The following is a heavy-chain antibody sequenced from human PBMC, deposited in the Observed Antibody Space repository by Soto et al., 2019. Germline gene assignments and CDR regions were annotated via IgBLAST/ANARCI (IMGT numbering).Heavy chain of an antibody. V-gene: IGHV4-4*02. CDR1: GGSISSSNW. CDR3: ARRGGYYGSSAFHI. D-gene: IGHD3-10*01. Sequence: QVQLQESGPGLVKSSGTLSLTCAVSGGSISSSNWLSWVRQPPGKGLEWIGEIYHSGSTNYNPSLKSRVTISVAKSKIQCSLMLRSVTAADTAVYYCARRGGYYGSSAFHIWGQGTMVTVSS. J-gene: IGHJ3*02. CDR2: IYHSGST.